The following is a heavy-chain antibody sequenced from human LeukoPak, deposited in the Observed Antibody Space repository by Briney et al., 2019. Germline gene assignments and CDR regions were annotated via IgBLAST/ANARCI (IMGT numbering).Heavy chain of an antibody. CDR2: ISGSGGST. Sequence: GGSLRLSCAASGFTFSSYAVSWVRQAPGKGLEWVSAISGSGGSTYYADSVKGRFTISRDNSKNTLYLQMNSLRAEDTAVYYCASNDYGDYVPFDYWGQGTLVTVSS. J-gene: IGHJ4*02. D-gene: IGHD4-17*01. CDR1: GFTFSSYA. CDR3: ASNDYGDYVPFDY. V-gene: IGHV3-23*01.